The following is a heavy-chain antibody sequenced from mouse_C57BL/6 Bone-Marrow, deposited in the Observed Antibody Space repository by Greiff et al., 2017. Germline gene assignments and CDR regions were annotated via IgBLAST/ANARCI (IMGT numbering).Heavy chain of an antibody. J-gene: IGHJ2*01. CDR1: GFTFSDAW. CDR2: IRNKANNHAT. D-gene: IGHD2-2*01. CDR3: TRGLRLPFDY. Sequence: EVQVVESGGGLVQPGGSMKLSCAASGFTFSDAWMDWVRQSPEKGLEWVAEIRNKANNHATYYAESVKGRFTISRDDSKSSVYLQMNSLRAEDTGIYYCTRGLRLPFDYWGQGTTLTVSS. V-gene: IGHV6-6*01.